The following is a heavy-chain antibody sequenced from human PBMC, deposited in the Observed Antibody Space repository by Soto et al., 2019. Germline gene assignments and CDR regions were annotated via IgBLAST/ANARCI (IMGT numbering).Heavy chain of an antibody. V-gene: IGHV1-8*01. Sequence: QVQLVQSGAEVKKPAASVKVSCKASGYTFTSYDINWVRQATGQGLEWMGWMNPNSGNTGYAQKFQGGVTMTRNTTISTAYMELSSLRSEDTGVYYCARSGQVGNWFGPWGQGTLVTVSS. CDR3: ARSGQVGNWFGP. CDR1: GYTFTSYD. CDR2: MNPNSGNT. J-gene: IGHJ5*02. D-gene: IGHD3-3*01.